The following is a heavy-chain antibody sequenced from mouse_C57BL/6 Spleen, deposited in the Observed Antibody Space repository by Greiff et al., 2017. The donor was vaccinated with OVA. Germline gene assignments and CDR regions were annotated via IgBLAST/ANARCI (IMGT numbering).Heavy chain of an antibody. Sequence: EVHLVESGGDLVKPGGSLKLSCAASGFTFSSYGMSWVRQTPDKRLEWVATISSGGSYTYYPDSVKGRFTISRDNAKNTLYLQMSSLKSEDTAMYYCARHDGNFAWFAYWGQGTLVTVSA. V-gene: IGHV5-6*01. J-gene: IGHJ3*01. CDR1: GFTFSSYG. CDR2: ISSGGSYT. CDR3: ARHDGNFAWFAY. D-gene: IGHD2-1*01.